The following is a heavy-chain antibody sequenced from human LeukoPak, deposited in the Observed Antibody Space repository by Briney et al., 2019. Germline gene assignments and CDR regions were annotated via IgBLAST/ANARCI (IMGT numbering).Heavy chain of an antibody. D-gene: IGHD1-26*01. J-gene: IGHJ4*02. Sequence: SETLSLTCTVSGGSISSYYWSWIRQPPGKGLEWIGYIHYSGSTNYNPSLKSRVTISADTSKNQFSLKLSSVTAADTAVYYCARGPPPPWDLLGGVGRVTFYFDYWGQGTLVTVSS. V-gene: IGHV4-59*01. CDR1: GGSISSYY. CDR3: ARGPPPPWDLLGGVGRVTFYFDY. CDR2: IHYSGST.